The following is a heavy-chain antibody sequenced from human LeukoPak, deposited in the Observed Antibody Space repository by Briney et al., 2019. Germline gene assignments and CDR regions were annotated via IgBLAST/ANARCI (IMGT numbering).Heavy chain of an antibody. Sequence: GGSLRLSCGASGFTFSSYWMSWVRQAPGKGLEWVANIKQDGSEKYYVDSVKGRFTISRDNAKNSLYLQMNSLRAEDTAVYYCARFVDSSGYYYYYYYGMDVWGQGTTVTVSS. CDR2: IKQDGSEK. CDR1: GFTFSSYW. V-gene: IGHV3-7*01. CDR3: ARFVDSSGYYYYYYYGMDV. D-gene: IGHD3-22*01. J-gene: IGHJ6*02.